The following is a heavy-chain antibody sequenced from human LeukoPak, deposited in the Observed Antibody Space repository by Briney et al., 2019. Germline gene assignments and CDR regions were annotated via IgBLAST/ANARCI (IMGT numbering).Heavy chain of an antibody. CDR2: IRHDGSDK. CDR3: AKLDYGGNGDY. J-gene: IGHJ4*02. Sequence: GGSLRLSCAASGFTFSGYGMHWVRQAPGKGLEWVAFIRHDGSDKYHADSVKGRFTISRDDSKNTLYLQMGSLRAEDMAVYYCAKLDYGGNGDYWGQGTLVTVSS. V-gene: IGHV3-30*02. CDR1: GFTFSGYG. D-gene: IGHD4-23*01.